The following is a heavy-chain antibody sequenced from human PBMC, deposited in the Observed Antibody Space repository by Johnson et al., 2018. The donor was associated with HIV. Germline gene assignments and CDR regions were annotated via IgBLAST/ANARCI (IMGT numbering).Heavy chain of an antibody. D-gene: IGHD3-22*01. CDR3: AKDVGNYWPDAFDI. Sequence: QVQLVESGEGLVAPGGSLRLSCAASGFSFRNAWMSWVRQAPGKGLEWVAFIRYDGSNKYYADSVKGRFTISRDNSKNTLYLQMHSLRAEDTAVYYCAKDVGNYWPDAFDIWGQGTLVTVSS. CDR2: IRYDGSNK. J-gene: IGHJ3*02. CDR1: GFSFRNAW. V-gene: IGHV3-30*02.